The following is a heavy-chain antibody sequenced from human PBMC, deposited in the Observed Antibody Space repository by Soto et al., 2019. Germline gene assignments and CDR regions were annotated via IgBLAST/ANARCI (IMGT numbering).Heavy chain of an antibody. CDR1: GXTFSSYS. CDR2: ISSSSYI. Sequence: LRLSFAASGXTFSSYSMNWVRQAPGKGLEWVSSISSSSYIYYADSVKGRFTISRDNAKNSLYLQMNSLRAEDTAVYYCARDYSGSYYSNYYYYGMDVWGQGTTVTVSS. V-gene: IGHV3-21*01. D-gene: IGHD1-26*01. CDR3: ARDYSGSYYSNYYYYGMDV. J-gene: IGHJ6*02.